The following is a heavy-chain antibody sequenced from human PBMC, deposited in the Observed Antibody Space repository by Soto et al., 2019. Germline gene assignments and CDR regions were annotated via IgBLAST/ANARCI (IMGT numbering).Heavy chain of an antibody. Sequence: GESLKISCXGSGYSFTSYWIGWVRQMPGKGLEWMGIIYPGDSDTRYSPSFQGQVTISADKSISTAYLQWSSLKASDTAMYYCARLRRGYRGYEQEPVYYYYYGMDVWGLGTTVTVSS. D-gene: IGHD5-12*01. CDR3: ARLRRGYRGYEQEPVYYYYYGMDV. CDR1: GYSFTSYW. J-gene: IGHJ6*02. CDR2: IYPGDSDT. V-gene: IGHV5-51*01.